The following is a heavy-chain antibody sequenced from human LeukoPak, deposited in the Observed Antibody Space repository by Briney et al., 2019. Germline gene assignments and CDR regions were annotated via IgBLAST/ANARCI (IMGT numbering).Heavy chain of an antibody. Sequence: GASVKVSCRASGYTFTAHYIHWVRQAPGQGLEWMGWINPNSGGTNYAQNFQGRVTMTRDTSISTAYMEVTGLRSDDTAVYYCARGIGDYWGQGTLVTVSS. CDR1: GYTFTAHY. D-gene: IGHD2-15*01. J-gene: IGHJ4*02. CDR3: ARGIGDY. CDR2: INPNSGGT. V-gene: IGHV1-2*02.